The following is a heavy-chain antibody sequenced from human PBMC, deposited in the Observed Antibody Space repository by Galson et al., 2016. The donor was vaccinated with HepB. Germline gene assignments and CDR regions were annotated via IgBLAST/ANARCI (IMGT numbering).Heavy chain of an antibody. Sequence: SLRLSCAASGFTLSSSAMAWVRQAPGRGLEWVSAITETGSFAYYADSVRGRFTLSRDTSKNTVYLQMNSLRVEDTAVYYCARDLARGYSGDYWGQGTLSPSPQ. CDR3: ARDLARGYSGDY. CDR2: ITETGSFA. D-gene: IGHD4-23*01. CDR1: GFTLSSSA. J-gene: IGHJ4*02. V-gene: IGHV3-23*01.